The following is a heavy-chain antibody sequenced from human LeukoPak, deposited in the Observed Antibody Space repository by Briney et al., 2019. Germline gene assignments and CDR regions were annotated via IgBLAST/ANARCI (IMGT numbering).Heavy chain of an antibody. CDR2: IKQDGSEK. D-gene: IGHD6-19*01. CDR1: GFTFSSYS. Sequence: GGSLRLSCAASGFTFSSYSMNWVRQAPGKGLEWVANIKQDGSEKYYVDSVKGRFTISRDNAKNSLYLQMNSLRAEDTAVYYCARVGGWLFFDYWGQGTLVTVSS. CDR3: ARVGGWLFFDY. J-gene: IGHJ4*02. V-gene: IGHV3-7*01.